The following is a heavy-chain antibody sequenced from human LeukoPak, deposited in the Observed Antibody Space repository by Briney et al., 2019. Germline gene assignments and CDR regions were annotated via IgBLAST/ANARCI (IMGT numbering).Heavy chain of an antibody. D-gene: IGHD6-13*01. J-gene: IGHJ5*02. CDR3: ARDRPFYSSSLDWFDP. CDR2: ISYDGSNK. V-gene: IGHV3-30-3*01. CDR1: GFTFSSYA. Sequence: GGSLRLSCAASGFTFSSYAMHWVRQAPGKGLEWVAVISYDGSNKYYADSVKGRFTISRDNSKNTLYLQMNSLRAEDTAVYYCARDRPFYSSSLDWFDPWSQGTLVTVSS.